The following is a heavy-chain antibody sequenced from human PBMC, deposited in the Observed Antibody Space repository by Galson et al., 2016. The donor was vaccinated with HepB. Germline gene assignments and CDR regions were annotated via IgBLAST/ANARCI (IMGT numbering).Heavy chain of an antibody. J-gene: IGHJ6*02. CDR3: ARRREGYYGMDV. Sequence: QSGAEVKRPGESLKISCQGSGYNFADYWIGWVRQMPGKGLEWMGIIYPDDSQTTYSPSFQGQVTFPADRSINTAYLQWSRLQASDTAMYFCARRREGYYGMDVWSQGTTVIV. CDR2: IYPDDSQT. D-gene: IGHD5-24*01. V-gene: IGHV5-51*01. CDR1: GYNFADYW.